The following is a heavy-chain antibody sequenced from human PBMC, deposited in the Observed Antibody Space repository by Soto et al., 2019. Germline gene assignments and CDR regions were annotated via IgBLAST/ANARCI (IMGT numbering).Heavy chain of an antibody. J-gene: IGHJ6*02. CDR3: ARCSRWYPYGMDV. CDR2: IWYDGSNK. D-gene: IGHD6-13*01. CDR1: GFTFSSYG. Sequence: GGSLRLSCAASGFTFSSYGMHWVRQAPGKGLEWVAVIWYDGSNKYYADSVKGRFTISRDNSKNTLYLQMNSLRAEDTAVYYCARCSRWYPYGMDVWGQGTTVTVSS. V-gene: IGHV3-33*01.